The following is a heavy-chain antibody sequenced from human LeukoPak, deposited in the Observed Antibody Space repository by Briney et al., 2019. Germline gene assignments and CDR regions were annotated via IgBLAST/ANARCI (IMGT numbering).Heavy chain of an antibody. CDR3: ASRYCSSTSCYRSDYYYGMDV. D-gene: IGHD2-2*02. Sequence: GASVKVSCKASGGTFSSYAISWVRQAPGQGLEWMGRIIPILGIANYAQKFQGRVTITADKSTSTAYMELSSLRSEDTAVYYCASRYCSSTSCYRSDYYYGMDVWGQGTLVTVSS. CDR2: IIPILGIA. J-gene: IGHJ6*02. CDR1: GGTFSSYA. V-gene: IGHV1-69*04.